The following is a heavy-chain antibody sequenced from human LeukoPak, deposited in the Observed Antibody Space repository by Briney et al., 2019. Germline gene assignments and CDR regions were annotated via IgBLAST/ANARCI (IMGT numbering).Heavy chain of an antibody. D-gene: IGHD2-15*01. V-gene: IGHV3-23*01. Sequence: QSGGSLRLSCAASGFTFSSNAMSWVRQAPGKGLEWVSAISGSGGSTYYADSVKGRFTISRDNSKNTLYLQMNSLRAEDTAVYYCAKISGNCSGGSCYYWGQGTLVTVSS. CDR1: GFTFSSNA. J-gene: IGHJ4*02. CDR3: AKISGNCSGGSCYY. CDR2: ISGSGGST.